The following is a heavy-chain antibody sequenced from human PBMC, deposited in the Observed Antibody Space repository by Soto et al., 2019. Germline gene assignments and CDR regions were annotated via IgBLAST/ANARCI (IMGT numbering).Heavy chain of an antibody. CDR3: ARDVVDITIVPPGMNFDI. Sequence: QEQLVDSGGDVVQPGRSLRLSCVASGFDFRSHAIHWVRQAPGKGLEWVAVVWFDGNNKLYADCVKGRLSISRDNSRSMTFLEMTSLRADDKAIYYCARDVVDITIVPPGMNFDIWGQGTRVTVSS. V-gene: IGHV3-33*01. CDR1: GFDFRSHA. D-gene: IGHD2-2*03. J-gene: IGHJ1*01. CDR2: VWFDGNNK.